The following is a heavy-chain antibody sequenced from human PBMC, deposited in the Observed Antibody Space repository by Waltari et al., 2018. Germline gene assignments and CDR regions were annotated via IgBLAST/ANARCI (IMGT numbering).Heavy chain of an antibody. CDR3: ARDSYSSGWFDP. V-gene: IGHV4-59*01. J-gene: IGHJ5*02. CDR1: GGSISSYY. Sequence: QVQLQESGSGLVKPSETLSLTCTVSGGSISSYYWSWIRQPPGKGLEWIGYSYYSGSTNHNPSLKSRVTISVDTSKNQFSLKLGAVTAADTAVYYCARDSYSSGWFDPWGQGTLVTVSS. D-gene: IGHD6-19*01. CDR2: SYYSGST.